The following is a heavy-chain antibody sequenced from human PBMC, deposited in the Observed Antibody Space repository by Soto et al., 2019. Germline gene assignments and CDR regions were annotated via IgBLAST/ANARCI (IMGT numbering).Heavy chain of an antibody. CDR3: ARTLDIVVVPAAVKHEHYYHYYGMAV. Sequence: SVKVSCKASGGTFSSYAISWVRQAPGQGLEWMGGIIPIFGTANYAQKLQGRVTITADESTSTAYMELSSLRSEDTAVYYCARTLDIVVVPAAVKHEHYYHYYGMAVWGQGTTVTVSS. J-gene: IGHJ6*02. CDR2: IIPIFGTA. D-gene: IGHD2-2*03. V-gene: IGHV1-69*13. CDR1: GGTFSSYA.